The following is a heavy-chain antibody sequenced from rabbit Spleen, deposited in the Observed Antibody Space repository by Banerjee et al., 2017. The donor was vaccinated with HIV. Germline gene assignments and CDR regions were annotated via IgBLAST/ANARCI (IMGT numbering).Heavy chain of an antibody. J-gene: IGHJ3*01. D-gene: IGHD1-1*01. CDR1: GFSFSSSDY. CDR2: IYISSGSA. V-gene: IGHV1S40*01. CDR3: ARPDFTGGAVSIGYTRLDL. Sequence: QSLEESGGDLVKPGASLTLTCTASGFSFSSSDYMCWVRQAPGKGPEWIACIYISSGSAYYASWAKGRFIMSRTSSTKVTLQMTSLTVADTATYFCARPDFTGGAVSIGYTRLDLWGPGTLVTVS.